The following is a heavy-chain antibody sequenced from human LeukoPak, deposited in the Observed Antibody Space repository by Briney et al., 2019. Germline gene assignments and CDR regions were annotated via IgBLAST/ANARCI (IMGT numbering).Heavy chain of an antibody. J-gene: IGHJ3*02. CDR3: ASDLGPSGTRWAFDI. V-gene: IGHV3-53*01. Sequence: GGSLRLSCAASGFTVSNNYMSWVRQAPGKGLEWVSIIYSGDDTYYADSVKGRFTISRDNSKNTLYLQMNSLRAEDTAVYYCASDLGPSGTRWAFDIWGQGTMVTVSS. D-gene: IGHD3-16*01. CDR1: GFTVSNNY. CDR2: IYSGDDT.